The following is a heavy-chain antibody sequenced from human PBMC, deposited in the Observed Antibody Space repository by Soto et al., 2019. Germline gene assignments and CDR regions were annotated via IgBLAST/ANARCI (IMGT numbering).Heavy chain of an antibody. V-gene: IGHV1-69*02. CDR1: GGTFSSYT. CDR3: VLRFLEWLPDFDY. J-gene: IGHJ4*02. D-gene: IGHD3-3*01. CDR2: IIPILGIA. Sequence: GASVKVSCKSSGGTFSSYTISCVRQAPGQGLEWMGRIIPILGIANYAQKFQGRVTITADTSTSTAYMELRSLRSDGTAVYYCVLRFLEWLPDFDYWGQGTLVTVSS.